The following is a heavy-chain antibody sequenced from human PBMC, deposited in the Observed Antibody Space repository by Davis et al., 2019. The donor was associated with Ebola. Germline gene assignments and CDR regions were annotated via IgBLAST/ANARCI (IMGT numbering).Heavy chain of an antibody. V-gene: IGHV1-18*01. Sequence: ASVKVSCKASGGTFSSYAISWVRQAPGQGLEWMGWISAYNGNTNYAQKLQGRVTMTTDTSTSTAYMELRSLRSDDTAVYYCARDPVATPFDYWGQGTLVTVSS. D-gene: IGHD2-15*01. CDR2: ISAYNGNT. CDR3: ARDPVATPFDY. CDR1: GGTFSSYA. J-gene: IGHJ4*02.